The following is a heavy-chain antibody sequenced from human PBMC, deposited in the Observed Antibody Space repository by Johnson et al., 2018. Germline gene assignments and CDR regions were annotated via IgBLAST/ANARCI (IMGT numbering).Heavy chain of an antibody. Sequence: VQLLESGGGVVQPGRSLRLSCAASGFTFSSYGLHWVRQAAGKGLEGVAVVSYDGSAKYHADSGKGRFTISRDNSKNTVYLQMNSLRAEDTAIYYCAKDGGYWGQGTLVTVSS. CDR3: AKDGGY. V-gene: IGHV3-30*18. J-gene: IGHJ4*02. CDR1: GFTFSSYG. CDR2: VSYDGSAK. D-gene: IGHD3-10*01.